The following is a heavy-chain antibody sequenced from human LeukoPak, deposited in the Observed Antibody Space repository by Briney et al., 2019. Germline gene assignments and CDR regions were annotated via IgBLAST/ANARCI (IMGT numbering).Heavy chain of an antibody. D-gene: IGHD2-2*01. CDR2: IWYDGSNK. CDR1: GFTFSSYG. V-gene: IGHV3-33*06. J-gene: IGHJ6*03. Sequence: PGRSLRLSCAASGFTFSSYGMHWVRQAPGKGLEWVAVIWYDGSNKYYADSVKGRFTISRDNSKNTLYLQMNSLRAEDTAVYYCAKAPSTGCSSTSCYGNYYYYYMDVWGKGTTVTVSS. CDR3: AKAPSTGCSSTSCYGNYYYYYMDV.